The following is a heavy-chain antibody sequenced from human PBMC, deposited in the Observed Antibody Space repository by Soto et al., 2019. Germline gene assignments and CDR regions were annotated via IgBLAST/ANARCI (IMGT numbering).Heavy chain of an antibody. Sequence: GGSLRLSCAASGFTFSDYYMSWIRQAPGKGLEWVSYISSSGSTIYYADSVKGRFTISRDNAKNSLYLQMNSLRAEDTAVYYCARVGKEGDIVVVPAAMVRVRTYYYMDVWGKGTTVTVSS. CDR2: ISSSGSTI. J-gene: IGHJ6*03. CDR1: GFTFSDYY. D-gene: IGHD2-2*01. CDR3: ARVGKEGDIVVVPAAMVRVRTYYYMDV. V-gene: IGHV3-11*01.